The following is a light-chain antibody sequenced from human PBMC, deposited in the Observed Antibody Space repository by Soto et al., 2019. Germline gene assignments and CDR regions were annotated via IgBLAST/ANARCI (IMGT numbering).Light chain of an antibody. CDR2: GAS. J-gene: IGKJ5*01. CDR3: QQYQNWPPIT. Sequence: EIVMTQSPATLSVSPGERATLSCRASQSVSSNLAWYQQKPGQASRLLIYGASTRATGIPARFSGSGSGTEFTLTISSLQSEDFAVYYCQQYQNWPPITFGQGTRLEIK. V-gene: IGKV3-15*01. CDR1: QSVSSN.